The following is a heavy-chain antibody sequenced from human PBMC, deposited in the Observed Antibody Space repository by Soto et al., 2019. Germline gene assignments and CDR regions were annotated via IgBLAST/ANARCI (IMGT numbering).Heavy chain of an antibody. J-gene: IGHJ4*02. CDR1: GGSISSSSYY. Sequence: SETLSLTCTVSGGSISSSSYYWGWIRQPPGKGLEWIGSIYYSGSTYYNPSLKSRVTISVDTSKNQFSLKLSSVTAADTAVYYCARDRPTALDYWGQGTLVTVFS. CDR3: ARDRPTALDY. CDR2: IYYSGST. D-gene: IGHD4-17*01. V-gene: IGHV4-39*07.